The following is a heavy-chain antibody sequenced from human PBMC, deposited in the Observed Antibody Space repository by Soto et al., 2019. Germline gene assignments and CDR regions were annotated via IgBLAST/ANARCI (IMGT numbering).Heavy chain of an antibody. Sequence: EVQLVESGGGLVKPGGSLRLSCAASGFTFSSYSMNWVRQAPGKGLEWVSSISSSSSYIYYADSVKGRFTISRDNAKNSLYLQMNSLRAEDTAVYYCARDDYGDYPQMGRYGMDVWGQGTTVTVSS. CDR1: GFTFSSYS. CDR2: ISSSSSYI. J-gene: IGHJ6*02. D-gene: IGHD4-17*01. CDR3: ARDDYGDYPQMGRYGMDV. V-gene: IGHV3-21*01.